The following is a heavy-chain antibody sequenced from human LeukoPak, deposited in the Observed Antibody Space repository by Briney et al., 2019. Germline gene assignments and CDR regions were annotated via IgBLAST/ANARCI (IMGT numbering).Heavy chain of an antibody. CDR1: GFSFSNYA. V-gene: IGHV3-23*01. D-gene: IGHD5-12*01. CDR3: AIEGYDYVEIGYFDY. J-gene: IGHJ4*03. CDR2: IVASSGAT. Sequence: GGSLRLSCAASGFSFSNYAMNWVRQAPGKGLEWVSLIVASSGATFYADSVKGRFTISRDKSKNTLYLQMKSLRAEDTAVYYCAIEGYDYVEIGYFDYWGQGALVTVSS.